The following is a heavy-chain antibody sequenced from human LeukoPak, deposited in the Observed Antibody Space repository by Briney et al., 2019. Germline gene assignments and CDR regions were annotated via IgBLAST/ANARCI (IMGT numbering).Heavy chain of an antibody. Sequence: ASVKVSCKASGYTFTSYYMHWVRQAPGQGLEWMGWINPNSGGTNYAQKFQGRVTMTRDTSISTAYMELSRLRSDDTAVYYCARGFYCSGGSCYYQNYYYMDVWGKGTTVTVSS. CDR3: ARGFYCSGGSCYYQNYYYMDV. D-gene: IGHD2-15*01. CDR1: GYTFTSYY. CDR2: INPNSGGT. J-gene: IGHJ6*03. V-gene: IGHV1-2*02.